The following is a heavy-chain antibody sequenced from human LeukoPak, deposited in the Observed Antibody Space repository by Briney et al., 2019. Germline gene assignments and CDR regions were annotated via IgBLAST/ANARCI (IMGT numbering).Heavy chain of an antibody. D-gene: IGHD3-3*01. V-gene: IGHV3-23*01. CDR1: GFTFSTYA. CDR2: ISGSGART. CDR3: AKAGPRGFGEVIIRPPQYFDY. Sequence: GGPLILSCAASGFTFSTYAMSWGHQAPGKGVERVSFISGSGARTYYADSVRGRFTISRDYFKNTLYLPINILSAEATAVYYCAKAGPRGFGEVIIRPPQYFDYWGHGTLVTVSS. J-gene: IGHJ4*01.